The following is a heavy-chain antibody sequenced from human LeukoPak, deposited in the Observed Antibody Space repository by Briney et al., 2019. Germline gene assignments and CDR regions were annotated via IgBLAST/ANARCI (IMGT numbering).Heavy chain of an antibody. V-gene: IGHV3-48*01. Sequence: GGSLRLSCAASGFTLSNYSMNWVRQAPGKGLEGVSYISSSGSLDYADSVKGRFTISRDNAKNSLYLQMNSLRAEDTAVYYCARTRGYNYGYGDYWGQGTLVTVSS. J-gene: IGHJ4*02. D-gene: IGHD5-18*01. CDR3: ARTRGYNYGYGDY. CDR2: ISSSGSL. CDR1: GFTLSNYS.